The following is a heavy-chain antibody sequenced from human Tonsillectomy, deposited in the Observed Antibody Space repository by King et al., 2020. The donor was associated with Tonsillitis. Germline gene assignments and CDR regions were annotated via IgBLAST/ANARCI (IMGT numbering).Heavy chain of an antibody. D-gene: IGHD2-2*02. CDR2: IYPGDSDT. J-gene: IGHJ2*01. V-gene: IGHV5-51*03. CDR1: GYSFTSYW. CDR3: ARLVVPAAIREWYFEL. Sequence: EVQLVESGAEVKKPGESLKISCKGSGYSFTSYWIGWVRQMPGKGLEWMGIIYPGDSDTRYSPSFQGQVTISADKSISTAYLQWSSLKASDTAMYYCARLVVPAAIREWYFELWGRGTLVTVSS.